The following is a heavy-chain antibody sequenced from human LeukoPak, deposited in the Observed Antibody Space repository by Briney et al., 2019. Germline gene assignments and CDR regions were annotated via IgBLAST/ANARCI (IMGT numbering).Heavy chain of an antibody. D-gene: IGHD6-19*01. CDR1: GFTFSSYE. V-gene: IGHV3-48*03. J-gene: IGHJ4*02. Sequence: GGSLRLSRAASGFTFSSYEMNWLRQAPGKGPEWVSYISNSGDSIYYADSVKGRFTISRDNAKNLLYLQMNSLRADDTAVYYCARDPSLALAGTPFDYCGQGTLVTVSS. CDR3: ARDPSLALAGTPFDY. CDR2: ISNSGDSI.